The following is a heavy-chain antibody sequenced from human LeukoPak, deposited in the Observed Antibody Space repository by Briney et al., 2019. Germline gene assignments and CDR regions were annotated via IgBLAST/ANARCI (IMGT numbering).Heavy chain of an antibody. CDR1: GFTFSSYW. CDR3: ATSARTYLGSSLDY. V-gene: IGHV3-74*01. Sequence: GGSLRLSCAASGFTFSSYWMHWVRQDPGKGLVWVSRISSDASITSYADPVKGRFTISRDNAKNTLYLQMNSLRAEDTALYYCATSARTYLGSSLDYWGQGTLVTVSS. J-gene: IGHJ4*02. D-gene: IGHD2-15*01. CDR2: ISSDASIT.